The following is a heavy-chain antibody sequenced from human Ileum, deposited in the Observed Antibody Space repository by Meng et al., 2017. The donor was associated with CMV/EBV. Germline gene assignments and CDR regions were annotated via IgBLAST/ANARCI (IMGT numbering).Heavy chain of an antibody. CDR2: INPNSGGT. CDR1: GYNFTGYF. V-gene: IGHV1-2*02. CDR3: ARGDDFGSGRKRYFDL. J-gene: IGHJ2*01. Sequence: QGELLQSGAEVKKPGASVKVSCKASGYNFTGYFLHWVRQAPGQGLEWMGWINPNSGGTNYAQKFQGRVTMPRDTSTSTAYMDLSNLRSDDTAMYYCARGDDFGSGRKRYFDLWGRGTLVTVSS. D-gene: IGHD3-3*01.